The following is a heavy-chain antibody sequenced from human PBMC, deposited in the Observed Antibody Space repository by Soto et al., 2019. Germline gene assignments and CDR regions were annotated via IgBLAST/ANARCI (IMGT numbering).Heavy chain of an antibody. CDR1: GFTFSSYS. D-gene: IGHD6-6*01. J-gene: IGHJ4*02. CDR2: ISSSSSYI. V-gene: IGHV3-21*01. Sequence: GGSLRLSCAASGFTFSSYSMNWVRQAPGKGLEWVSSISSSSSYIYYADSVKGRFTNSRDNAKNSLYLQMNSLRAEDTAVYYCARDLGNIAAASHETSPNFDYWGQGTLVTVSS. CDR3: ARDLGNIAAASHETSPNFDY.